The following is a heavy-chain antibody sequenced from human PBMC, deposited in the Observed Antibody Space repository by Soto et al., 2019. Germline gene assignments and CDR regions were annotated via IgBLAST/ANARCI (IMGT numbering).Heavy chain of an antibody. J-gene: IGHJ2*01. CDR1: GGSMRHYY. D-gene: IGHD3-22*01. CDR2: SHSSGST. V-gene: IGHV4-59*01. Sequence: QVQLQESGPGLVKPSETVSLACTVSGGSMRHYYWSWIRQPPGKGLEWIGYSHSSGSTSYNPSLKSRVSISVDTSKNQVSLKLNSVTAADTAVYYCARDRASSGYSDWYFDLWGRGTLVTVS. CDR3: ARDRASSGYSDWYFDL.